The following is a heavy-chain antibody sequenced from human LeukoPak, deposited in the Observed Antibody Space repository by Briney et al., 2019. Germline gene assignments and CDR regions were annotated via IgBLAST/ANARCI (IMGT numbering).Heavy chain of an antibody. CDR2: IYYSGST. D-gene: IGHD3-22*01. J-gene: IGHJ6*02. CDR1: GGSISSYY. Sequence: SETLSLTCTVSGGSISSYYWSWLRQPPGKGLEWIGYIYYSGSTNYNPSLKSRVTISVDTSKNQFSLQLNSVTPEDTAVYYCARGDYYDSSGYYSMRYYYYGMDVWGQGTTVTVSS. CDR3: ARGDYYDSSGYYSMRYYYYGMDV. V-gene: IGHV4-59*12.